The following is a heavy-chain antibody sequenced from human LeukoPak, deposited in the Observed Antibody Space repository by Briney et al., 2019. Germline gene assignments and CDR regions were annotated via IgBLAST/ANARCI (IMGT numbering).Heavy chain of an antibody. D-gene: IGHD3-16*01. J-gene: IGHJ4*02. CDR3: ARDRTGRGTYYFDY. CDR1: GFTFSTYT. CDR2: ISSSSNYI. V-gene: IGHV3-21*01. Sequence: PGGSLRLSCAASGFTFSTYTMNWVRQAPGKGLEWVSSISSSSNYIYYADSVRGRFTISRDDAKNSLNLQMSSLRAKDTAVYYCARDRTGRGTYYFDYWGQGTLVTVSS.